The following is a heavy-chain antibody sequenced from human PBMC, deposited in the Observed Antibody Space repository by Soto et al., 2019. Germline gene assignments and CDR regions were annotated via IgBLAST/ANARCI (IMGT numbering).Heavy chain of an antibody. V-gene: IGHV4-59*01. CDR1: GGSISSYY. J-gene: IGHJ4*02. D-gene: IGHD3-22*01. CDR3: ARAGYDRDGGGYYYFDY. Sequence: SETLSLTCTVSGGSISSYYWSWIRQPPGKGLEWIGYIYYSGSTNYNPSLKSRVTISVDTSKNQFSLKLSSVTAADTAVYYCARAGYDRDGGGYYYFDYWGQGTLVTVS. CDR2: IYYSGST.